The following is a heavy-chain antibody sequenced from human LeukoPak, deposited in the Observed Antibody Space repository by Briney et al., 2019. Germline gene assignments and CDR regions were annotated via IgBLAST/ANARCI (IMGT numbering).Heavy chain of an antibody. V-gene: IGHV3-21*01. CDR2: IISSSNYL. Sequence: PGGSLRLSRAASGFTFSSYSMSWVRQAPGKGLEWVSFIISSSNYLYYADSVKGRFTISRDNAKNSLYLQMNSLRAEDTAVYYCARDVAARPRWFAPWGQGTLVTVSS. CDR1: GFTFSSYS. D-gene: IGHD6-6*01. J-gene: IGHJ5*02. CDR3: ARDVAARPRWFAP.